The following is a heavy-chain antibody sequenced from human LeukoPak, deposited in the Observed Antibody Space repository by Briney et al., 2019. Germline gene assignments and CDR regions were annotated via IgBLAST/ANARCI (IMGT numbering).Heavy chain of an antibody. CDR3: ARGVLRYFDWSWGFDY. CDR2: IYYSGST. V-gene: IGHV4-39*01. CDR1: GGSISSSSYY. Sequence: PSETLSLTCTVSGGSISSSSYYWGWIRQPPGKGLEWIGSIYYSGSTYYNPSLKSRVTISVDTSKNQFSLKLSSVTAADTAVYYCARGVLRYFDWSWGFDYWGQGTLVTVSS. J-gene: IGHJ4*02. D-gene: IGHD3-9*01.